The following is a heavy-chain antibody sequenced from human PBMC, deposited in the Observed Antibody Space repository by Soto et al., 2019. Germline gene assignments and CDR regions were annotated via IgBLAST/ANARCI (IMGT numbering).Heavy chain of an antibody. Sequence: SVKVSCKASGGTFCSYAIIWVRQAPGQGLEWMGGISPIFGTANYAQKYQGRVTITADESTSTAYMELSSLRSEDTAVYYCARLRGTGNTRRGMDVWGQGTTVTVSS. CDR1: GGTFCSYA. J-gene: IGHJ6*02. D-gene: IGHD1-7*01. V-gene: IGHV1-69*13. CDR2: ISPIFGTA. CDR3: ARLRGTGNTRRGMDV.